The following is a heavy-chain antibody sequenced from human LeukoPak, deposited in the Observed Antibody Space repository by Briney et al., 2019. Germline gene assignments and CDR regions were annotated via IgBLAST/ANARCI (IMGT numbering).Heavy chain of an antibody. CDR1: GYTFTGYY. V-gene: IGHV1-2*02. CDR2: INPNSGGT. Sequence: GASVKVSCKASGYTFTGYYMHWVRQAPGQGLEWMGWINPNSGGTNYAQKFQGRVTMTRDTSISTAYMELSRLRSDDTAVYYCARDRGGIYYYYYMDVWGTGTTVTISS. D-gene: IGHD3-10*01. J-gene: IGHJ6*03. CDR3: ARDRGGIYYYYYMDV.